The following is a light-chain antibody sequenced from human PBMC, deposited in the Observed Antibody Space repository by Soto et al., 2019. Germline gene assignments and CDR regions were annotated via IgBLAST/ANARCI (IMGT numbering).Light chain of an antibody. CDR2: EAS. J-gene: IGKJ1*01. CDR3: PTRQRWHRT. CDR1: QDVGVR. Sequence: DILLTQSPATRSAAPGERAPLSCRASQDVGVRLAWDQHEPGQAPRLLIYEASNRAAGIPGRFSGSGSGTDFTLNITSLEPEDFAFYYCPTRQRWHRTFGQGTMVDIK. V-gene: IGKV3-11*01.